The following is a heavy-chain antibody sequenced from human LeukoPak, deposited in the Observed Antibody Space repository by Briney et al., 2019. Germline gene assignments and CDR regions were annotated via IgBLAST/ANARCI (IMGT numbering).Heavy chain of an antibody. Sequence: TSETLSLTCAVSGGSLSTYYWSWIRQAPGKALEWIGHVYYSGSSRYSNYNPSLKSRLFVSVVTSKNQVSLILNSLTTADTGVYYCARAWSWNDGAGAVDMWGQGTSVTVSS. D-gene: IGHD1-1*01. CDR2: VYYSGSSRYS. CDR1: GGSLSTYY. CDR3: ARAWSWNDGAGAVDM. J-gene: IGHJ3*02. V-gene: IGHV4-59*12.